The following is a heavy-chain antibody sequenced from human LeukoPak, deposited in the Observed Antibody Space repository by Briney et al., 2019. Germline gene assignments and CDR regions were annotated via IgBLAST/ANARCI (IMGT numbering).Heavy chain of an antibody. D-gene: IGHD5-18*01. Sequence: PSDTLSLTCTVSGGSINTYYWSWIRQPPGKGLEWIAYVRDNGENNYNPSLKSRVAISVDTANIQISLRLNFVTAADTAIYYCARQPANTAAFDIWGLGTMVAVSS. CDR3: ARQPANTAAFDI. V-gene: IGHV4-59*08. J-gene: IGHJ3*02. CDR2: VRDNGEN. CDR1: GGSINTYY.